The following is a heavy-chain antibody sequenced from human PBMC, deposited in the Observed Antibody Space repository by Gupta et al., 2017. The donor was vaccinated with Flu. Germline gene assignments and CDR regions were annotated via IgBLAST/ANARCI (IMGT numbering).Heavy chain of an antibody. J-gene: IGHJ4*02. CDR3: GKGGRHNWNYDGDY. D-gene: IGHD1-7*01. CDR2: MSDYGINQ. V-gene: IGHV3-30*18. CDR1: GFTFSDYG. Sequence: QAQLVQSGGGVVQPGTSLSLSCAASGFTFSDYGMPWVRQAPGKGLEWMAGMSDYGINQCHADSVRGRFTISRDNSKNTLFMQMNILRAYDSAVYYCGKGGRHNWNYDGDYWGQGTLVTVSS.